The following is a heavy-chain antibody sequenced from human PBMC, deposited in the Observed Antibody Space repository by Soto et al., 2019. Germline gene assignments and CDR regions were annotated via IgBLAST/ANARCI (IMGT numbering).Heavy chain of an antibody. V-gene: IGHV5-51*01. D-gene: IGHD4-17*01. Sequence: GESLKISCKASGYTFTNYWIAWVRQVPGKGLEWMGLIYPGDSDTRYNPSFQGQVTISADKSTSAAYLQWNSLMASDTAIYYCARSGRSGLRWLDFFDPWGQGTLVTVSS. CDR3: ARSGRSGLRWLDFFDP. J-gene: IGHJ5*02. CDR2: IYPGDSDT. CDR1: GYTFTNYW.